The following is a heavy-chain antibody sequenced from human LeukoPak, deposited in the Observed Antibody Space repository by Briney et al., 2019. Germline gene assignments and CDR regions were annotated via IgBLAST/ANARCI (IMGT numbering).Heavy chain of an antibody. CDR2: IKQDGSEK. CDR3: ARDHTVDGLVFDY. V-gene: IGHV3-7*01. CDR1: GFTFSDFW. D-gene: IGHD6-19*01. Sequence: PGGSLRLSCAASGFTFSDFWMNWVRQAPGKGLEWVASIKQDGSEKYYVDSVKGRFSISRDNAKNSVHLQMNSLRAEDTAVYYCARDHTVDGLVFDYWGQGILVTVSS. J-gene: IGHJ4*02.